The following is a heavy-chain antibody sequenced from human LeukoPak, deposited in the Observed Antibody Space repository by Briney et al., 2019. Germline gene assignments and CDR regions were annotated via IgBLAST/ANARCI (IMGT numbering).Heavy chain of an antibody. D-gene: IGHD1-26*01. Sequence: KPSETLSLTCIVSGGSISSYYWSWIRQPAGKGLEWIGRIYTSGSTNYNASLKSRVSMSVDTSKNQFSLKLSSVTAADTAVFYCARENSGSYREFDYWGQGTLVTVSS. CDR3: ARENSGSYREFDY. CDR1: GGSISSYY. J-gene: IGHJ4*02. V-gene: IGHV4-4*07. CDR2: IYTSGST.